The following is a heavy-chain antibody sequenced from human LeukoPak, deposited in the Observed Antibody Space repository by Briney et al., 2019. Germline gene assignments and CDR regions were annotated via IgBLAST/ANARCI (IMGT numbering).Heavy chain of an antibody. V-gene: IGHV4-61*02. Sequence: NASETLSLTCTVSGGSISSDNYYWTWIQQPAGKGLEWIGRIYTSGSTNYNPSLKSRVTISIDTSQNQFSLKLSSVTAADTALYYCARGRPGNYFDYWGQGTLVTVSS. CDR1: GGSISSDNYY. J-gene: IGHJ4*02. CDR2: IYTSGST. CDR3: ARGRPGNYFDY.